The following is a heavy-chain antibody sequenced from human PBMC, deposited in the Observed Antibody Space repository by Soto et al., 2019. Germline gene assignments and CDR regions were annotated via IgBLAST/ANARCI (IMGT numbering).Heavy chain of an antibody. CDR2: IYYSGST. CDR3: ARDRGWGGWGAFDI. Sequence: QVQLQESGPGLVKPSQTLSLTCTVSGGSISSGGYYWSWIRQHPGKGLEWIGYIYYSGSTYYNPSLRSRVTISVDTSKNQFSLKLSSVPAADTAVYYCARDRGWGGWGAFDIWGQGTMVTVSS. D-gene: IGHD3-16*01. J-gene: IGHJ3*02. CDR1: GGSISSGGYY. V-gene: IGHV4-31*03.